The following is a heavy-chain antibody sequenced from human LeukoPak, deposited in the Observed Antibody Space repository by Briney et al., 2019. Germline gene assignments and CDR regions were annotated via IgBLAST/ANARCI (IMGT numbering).Heavy chain of an antibody. CDR1: GYTFTDYF. CDR3: AKVSSTLAAAGALSFDY. D-gene: IGHD6-13*01. J-gene: IGHJ4*02. CDR2: VDPGDGEA. Sequence: ATVKPSCKASGYTFTDYFIHWVQQAPGKGLEWMGHVDPGDGEAVYADRFQRRFTFTADTSTGTVYMDVSSLTSDDSAVYYCAKVSSTLAAAGALSFDYWGQGTLVIVSS. V-gene: IGHV1-69-2*01.